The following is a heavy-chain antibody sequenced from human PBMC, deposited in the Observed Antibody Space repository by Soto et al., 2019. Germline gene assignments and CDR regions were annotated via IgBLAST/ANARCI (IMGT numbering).Heavy chain of an antibody. Sequence: PGGSLRLSWSASGFIFSESTIYWVRQVPGKGLEAISAVSTSGRSTYYAGSVKDRFTISRDNSKNTLFLQMGSLRPEDTAIYYCVKQAHGLDGVAFDYWGQGTQVTVSS. CDR3: VKQAHGLDGVAFDY. J-gene: IGHJ4*02. CDR1: GFIFSEST. D-gene: IGHD2-15*01. CDR2: VSTSGRST. V-gene: IGHV3-64D*06.